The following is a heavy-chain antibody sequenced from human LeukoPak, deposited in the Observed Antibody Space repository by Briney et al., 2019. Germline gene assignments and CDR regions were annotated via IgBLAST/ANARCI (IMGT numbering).Heavy chain of an antibody. V-gene: IGHV1-18*01. J-gene: IGHJ4*02. D-gene: IGHD3-10*01. CDR3: ARDLYYYGSGSYYDVFDV. CDR2: ISAYKGNT. CDR1: GYTFSTYG. Sequence: ASVKVSCKASGYTFSTYGISWVRQAPGQGLEWMGWISAYKGNTYYAQKLQGRVTMTTDTSTSTAYMELRSLRSDDTAIYYCARDLYYYGSGSYYDVFDVWGQGTLVTVSS.